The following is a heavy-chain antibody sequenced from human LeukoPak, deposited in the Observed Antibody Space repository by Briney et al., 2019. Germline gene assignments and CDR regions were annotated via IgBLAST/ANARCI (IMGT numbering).Heavy chain of an antibody. Sequence: SETLSLTCTVSGGSISSYYWSWIRQPPGKGLEWIGYIYTSGSTNYNPSLKSRVTISVDTSKNQFSLKLSSVTAADTAVYYCARHGYYYSSGSYYFDYWGQGTLVTVSS. CDR2: IYTSGST. J-gene: IGHJ4*02. CDR3: ARHGYYYSSGSYYFDY. V-gene: IGHV4-4*09. CDR1: GGSISSYY. D-gene: IGHD3-10*01.